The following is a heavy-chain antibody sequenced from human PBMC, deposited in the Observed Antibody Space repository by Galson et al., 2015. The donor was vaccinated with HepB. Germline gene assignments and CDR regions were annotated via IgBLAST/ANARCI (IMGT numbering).Heavy chain of an antibody. Sequence: SLRLSCAASGFTFTDAWMSWVRQAPGKGLEWVGRIKSKTDGETTDYAAPVKGRFSISRDDSKNTLYLQMNGLTTEDTAMYYCTTDCGAWEHGCFWGQGTLVTVSS. CDR3: TTDCGAWEHGCF. CDR1: GFTFTDAW. J-gene: IGHJ4*02. CDR2: IKSKTDGETT. V-gene: IGHV3-15*07. D-gene: IGHD1-26*01.